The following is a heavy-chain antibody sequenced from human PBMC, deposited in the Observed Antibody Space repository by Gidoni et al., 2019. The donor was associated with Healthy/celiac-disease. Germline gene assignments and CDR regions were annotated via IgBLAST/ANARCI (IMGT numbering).Heavy chain of an antibody. CDR3: AKDKVDYGYYGMDV. V-gene: IGHV3-9*01. Sequence: EVLPVESGGGLVQPGRSLRLSCAAPGSPCDDYAMHWVRQAPGKGLEWVSGISGNSGSIGYADSVKGRFTISRDNAKNSLYLQMNSLRAEDTALYYCAKDKVDYGYYGMDVWGQGTTVTVSS. CDR2: ISGNSGSI. CDR1: GSPCDDYA. J-gene: IGHJ6*02.